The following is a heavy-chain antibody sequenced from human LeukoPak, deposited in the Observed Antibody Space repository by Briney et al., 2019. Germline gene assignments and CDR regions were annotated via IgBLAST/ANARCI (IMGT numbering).Heavy chain of an antibody. CDR1: GYTFTSYY. Sequence: ASVKVSCKASGYTFTSYYMHWVRQAPGQGLEWMGIINPSGGSTSYAQKFQGRVTMTRDTSTSTVYMELSSLRSEDTAVYYCARGSLPRGFGGGGDCYLVYWGQGTLVTVSS. CDR2: INPSGGST. CDR3: ARGSLPRGFGGGGDCYLVY. J-gene: IGHJ4*02. D-gene: IGHD2-21*01. V-gene: IGHV1-46*01.